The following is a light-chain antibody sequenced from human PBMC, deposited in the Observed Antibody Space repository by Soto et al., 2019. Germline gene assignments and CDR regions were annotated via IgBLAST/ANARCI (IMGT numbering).Light chain of an antibody. CDR3: QQRSNWPPLWT. Sequence: EIVLTQSPATLSLSPGERATLSCRASQSVSSYLAWYQQKPGQGPRLLIYDASNRATGIPARFSGSGSGTDFTLTISSLEPEDFAVYYCQQRSNWPPLWTFGQGTKVEIK. CDR2: DAS. J-gene: IGKJ1*01. V-gene: IGKV3-11*01. CDR1: QSVSSY.